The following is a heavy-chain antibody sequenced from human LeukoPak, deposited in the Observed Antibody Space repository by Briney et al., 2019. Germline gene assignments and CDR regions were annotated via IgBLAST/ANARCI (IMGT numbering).Heavy chain of an antibody. J-gene: IGHJ4*02. CDR3: ARDSDTAMGGFDY. D-gene: IGHD5-18*01. CDR2: ISYDGSNK. V-gene: IGHV3-30-3*01. Sequence: GGSLRLSCAASGFTFSSYAMHWVRQAPGKGLEWVAVISYDGSNKYYADSVKGRFTISRDNSKNTLYLQMNRLRAEDTAVYYCARDSDTAMGGFDYWGQGTLVTVSS. CDR1: GFTFSSYA.